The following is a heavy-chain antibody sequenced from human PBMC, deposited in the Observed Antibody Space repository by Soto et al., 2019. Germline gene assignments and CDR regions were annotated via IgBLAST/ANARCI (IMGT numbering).Heavy chain of an antibody. V-gene: IGHV3-23*01. Sequence: PGGPLRLSCVASGFSFENYAMSWVRQAPGKGLEWVSAISVSGGTTYYSDSVKGRFTISRDNSKNTVYLQMNDLRVEDAAEYFCAKDSWAISGVPAREYYAIEVWGQQTTVIASS. CDR2: ISVSGGTT. CDR1: GFSFENYA. J-gene: IGHJ6*02. D-gene: IGHD3-3*01. CDR3: AKDSWAISGVPAREYYAIEV.